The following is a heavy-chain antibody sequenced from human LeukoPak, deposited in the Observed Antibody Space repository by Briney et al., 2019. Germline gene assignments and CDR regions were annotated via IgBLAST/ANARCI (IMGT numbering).Heavy chain of an antibody. Sequence: GGSLRLSCAASGFTVSSNYMSWVRQAPGKGLEWVSVIYSGGGTYYADSVKGRFTISRDNSKNTLNLQMNSLRAEDTAVYYCARDPYRTYRSSFYDYWGQGILVTVSS. D-gene: IGHD6-13*01. V-gene: IGHV3-53*01. J-gene: IGHJ4*02. CDR3: ARDPYRTYRSSFYDY. CDR1: GFTVSSNY. CDR2: IYSGGGT.